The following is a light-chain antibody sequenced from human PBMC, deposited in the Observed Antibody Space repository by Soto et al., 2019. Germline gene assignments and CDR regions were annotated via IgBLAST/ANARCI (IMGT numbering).Light chain of an antibody. CDR1: QSVSST. J-gene: IGKJ3*01. CDR2: GAS. Sequence: EIVMTQSPATLSVSPGERATLSCRASQSVSSTLAWYQQKPGQAPRLLIYGASIRATGIPARFSGSVSGTECNLTISSLQSADFAVYYCQHYNNWGFTFGPGTKVDIK. CDR3: QHYNNWGFT. V-gene: IGKV3-15*01.